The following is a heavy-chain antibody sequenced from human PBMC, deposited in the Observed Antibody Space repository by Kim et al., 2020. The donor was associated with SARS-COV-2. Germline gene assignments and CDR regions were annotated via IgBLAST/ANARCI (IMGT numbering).Heavy chain of an antibody. CDR3: VRDPDALDY. Sequence: TINYEDSVRGLFTISRDNAKNSLNLQMNSLGDEDTAVYYCVRDPDALDYWGQGTLVTVSS. CDR2: TI. D-gene: IGHD2-8*01. J-gene: IGHJ4*02. V-gene: IGHV3-48*02.